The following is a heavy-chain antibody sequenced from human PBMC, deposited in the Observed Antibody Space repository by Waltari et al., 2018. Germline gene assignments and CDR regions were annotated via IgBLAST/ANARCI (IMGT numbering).Heavy chain of an antibody. CDR2: VHRGGRT. Sequence: QLQLQESGPGLVKPSGTLSLTCAVSGDSMITTYWWSWVRQPPGKGREWIGQVHRGGRTNYNPSSASRVTMSLDTYNNQFSLKVTSATAADTAVYYCARDRGRGLYLDSWGPGTLVTVSP. J-gene: IGHJ4*02. CDR3: ARDRGRGLYLDS. CDR1: GDSMITTYW. D-gene: IGHD2-15*01. V-gene: IGHV4-4*02.